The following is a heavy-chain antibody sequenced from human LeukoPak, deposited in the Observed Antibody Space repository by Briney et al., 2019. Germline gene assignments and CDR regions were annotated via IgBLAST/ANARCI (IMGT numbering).Heavy chain of an antibody. CDR1: GFTVGSAW. CDR2: IRYDGSNK. Sequence: GGSLRLSCAASGFTVGSAWMSWVRQAPGKGLEWVAFIRYDGSNKYYADSVKGRFTISRDNSKNTLYLQMSSLRAEDTAVYYCGKRLGDGTDPFQYWGQGTLVTVSS. J-gene: IGHJ4*02. CDR3: GKRLGDGTDPFQY. V-gene: IGHV3-30*02. D-gene: IGHD1-26*01.